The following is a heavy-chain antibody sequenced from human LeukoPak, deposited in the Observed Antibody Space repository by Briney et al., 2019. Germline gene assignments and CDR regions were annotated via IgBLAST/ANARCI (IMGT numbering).Heavy chain of an antibody. CDR1: GYTFTSYG. V-gene: IGHV1-18*01. D-gene: IGHD3-22*01. J-gene: IGHJ4*02. CDR3: ARETGTYYDSSGYYPY. CDR2: ISAYNGNT. Sequence: ASVKVSCKASGYTFTSYGISWVRQAPGQGLEWMGWISAYNGNTNYAQKLQGRVTMTTDTSTSTAYMELRSLRSDDTAVYYCARETGTYYDSSGYYPYWGQGTLVTVSS.